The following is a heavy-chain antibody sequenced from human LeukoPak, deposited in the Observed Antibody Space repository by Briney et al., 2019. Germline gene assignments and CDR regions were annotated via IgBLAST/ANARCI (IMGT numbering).Heavy chain of an antibody. Sequence: PGGSLRPSCAASGFTFSSHWMNWVRQAPGKGLEWVANIKQDGSEKYYVDSVKGRFTISRDNAKNSLYLQMNSLRPDDTAVYYCVRDVGYTSGWYGNWFDPWGQGTLVTVSS. V-gene: IGHV3-7*01. D-gene: IGHD6-19*01. J-gene: IGHJ5*02. CDR3: VRDVGYTSGWYGNWFDP. CDR2: IKQDGSEK. CDR1: GFTFSSHW.